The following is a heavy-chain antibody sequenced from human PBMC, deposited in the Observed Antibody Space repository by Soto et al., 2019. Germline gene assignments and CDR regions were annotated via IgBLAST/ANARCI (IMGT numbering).Heavy chain of an antibody. V-gene: IGHV4-39*01. D-gene: IGHD4-17*01. CDR2: IFYSGTT. J-gene: IGHJ4*02. CDR3: ARLTTVMSPTKHVDY. CDR1: GGSLSSSYYY. Sequence: SSETLSLTCSVSGGSLSSSYYYWGWIRQPPGKGLDWIGSIFYSGTTYYNPSLKSRLTISVDTSKNQFSLKLSSVTAADTAVYYCARLTTVMSPTKHVDYWGQGTLVTVSS.